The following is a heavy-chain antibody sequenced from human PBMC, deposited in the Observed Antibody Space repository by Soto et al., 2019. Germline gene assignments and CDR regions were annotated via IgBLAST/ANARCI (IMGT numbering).Heavy chain of an antibody. CDR2: ISYDGSNK. V-gene: IGHV3-30*18. CDR3: AKLQLERPGY. Sequence: QVQLVESGEGVVQPGRSLRLSCAASGFTFSSYGMHWVRQAPGKGLEWVAVISYDGSNKYYADSVKGRFTISRDNSKNTLYLQMNSLRAEDTAVYYCAKLQLERPGYWGQGTLVTVSS. D-gene: IGHD1-1*01. J-gene: IGHJ4*02. CDR1: GFTFSSYG.